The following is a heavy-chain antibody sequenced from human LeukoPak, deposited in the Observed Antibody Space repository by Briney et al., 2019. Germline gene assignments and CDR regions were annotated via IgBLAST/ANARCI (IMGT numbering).Heavy chain of an antibody. V-gene: IGHV4-31*03. D-gene: IGHD1-14*01. CDR3: AREGVNNGNDY. CDR1: GGSISSGGYY. Sequence: SETLSLTCTVSGGSISSGGYYWSWIRQHPGKGLEWIGYIYYSGSTYYNPSLKSRVTISVDTSKNQFSLKLSSVTAADTAVYYCAREGVNNGNDYWGQGTLVTVSS. CDR2: IYYSGST. J-gene: IGHJ4*02.